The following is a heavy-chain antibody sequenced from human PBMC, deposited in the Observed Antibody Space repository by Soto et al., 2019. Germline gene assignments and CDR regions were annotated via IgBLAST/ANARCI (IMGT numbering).Heavy chain of an antibody. D-gene: IGHD6-13*01. Sequence: QVQLLESGGGVVQPGKSLRLSCAASGFTFSSHAMHWVRQAPGKGLEWVAVISYNGNNNEYYADSVKGRFTISIDNSKSTLYLQMNSLRCEYTAIYFCARDRIASGLRAMDVCGQGTPVIVSS. J-gene: IGHJ6*02. CDR3: ARDRIASGLRAMDV. V-gene: IGHV3-30-3*01. CDR1: GFTFSSHA. CDR2: ISYNGNNNE.